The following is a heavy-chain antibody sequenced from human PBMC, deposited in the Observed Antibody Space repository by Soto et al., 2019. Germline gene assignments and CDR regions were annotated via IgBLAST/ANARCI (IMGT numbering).Heavy chain of an antibody. D-gene: IGHD3-22*01. V-gene: IGHV4-38-2*02. CDR3: ARDFYDRGFDY. J-gene: IGHJ4*02. CDR1: GYSISSGYY. CDR2: IYHSGST. Sequence: LSLTCAVSGYSISSGYYWGWIRQPPGKGLEWIGSIYHSGSTYYNPSLKSRVTISVDTSKNQFSLKLSSVTAADTAVYYCARDFYDRGFDYWGQGTLVTVSS.